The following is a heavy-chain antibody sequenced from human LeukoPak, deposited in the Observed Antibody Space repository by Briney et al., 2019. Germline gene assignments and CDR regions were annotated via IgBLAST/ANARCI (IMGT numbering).Heavy chain of an antibody. Sequence: SETLSLTCAVYGGSFSDYYWSWIRQPPGKGLEWIGEINHSGSTNYNPSLKSRVTISVDTSKNQFSLKLSSVTAADTAVYYCARVDTAMSLYYWGQGTLVTVSS. V-gene: IGHV4-34*01. CDR2: INHSGST. CDR1: GGSFSDYY. CDR3: ARVDTAMSLYY. D-gene: IGHD5-18*01. J-gene: IGHJ4*02.